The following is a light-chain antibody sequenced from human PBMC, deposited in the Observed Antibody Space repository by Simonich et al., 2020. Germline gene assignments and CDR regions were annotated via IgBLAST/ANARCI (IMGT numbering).Light chain of an antibody. CDR1: QSVLYSSNNKNY. J-gene: IGKJ1*01. V-gene: IGKV4-1*01. CDR3: QQYYSTPQT. CDR2: WAS. Sequence: DIVMTQSPDSLAVSLGERATINCKSSQSVLYSSNNKNYLAWYQQKPGQPPKLRIYWASTRVSGVPDRFSGSGSGTDFTLTISSLQAEDVAVYYCQQYYSTPQTFGQGTKVEIK.